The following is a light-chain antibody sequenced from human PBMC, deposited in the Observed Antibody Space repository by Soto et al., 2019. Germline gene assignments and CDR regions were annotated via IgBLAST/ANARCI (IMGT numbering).Light chain of an antibody. CDR2: EDN. Sequence: NFMLTQPHSVSESPGKTVTISCTRSSGSIASNYVQWYQQRPGSAPTTVIYEDNQRPSGVPDRFSGSKSGNTASLTISGLQADDEGDYYCSSYTSDTSPYVFGTGTKVTVL. CDR1: SGSIASNY. CDR3: SSYTSDTSPYV. V-gene: IGLV6-57*04. J-gene: IGLJ1*01.